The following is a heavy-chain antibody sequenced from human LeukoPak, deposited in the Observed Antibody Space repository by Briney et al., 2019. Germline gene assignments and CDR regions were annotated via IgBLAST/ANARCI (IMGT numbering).Heavy chain of an antibody. J-gene: IGHJ4*02. CDR3: ARAIAARARGAFDY. Sequence: PGGSLRLSCAASGFTFSSYAMSWVRQAPGKGLEWVSAISGSGGSTYYADSVKGRFTISRDNSKSTLYLQMNSLRAEDTAVYYCARAIAARARGAFDYWGQGTLVTVSS. CDR2: ISGSGGST. D-gene: IGHD6-6*01. CDR1: GFTFSSYA. V-gene: IGHV3-23*01.